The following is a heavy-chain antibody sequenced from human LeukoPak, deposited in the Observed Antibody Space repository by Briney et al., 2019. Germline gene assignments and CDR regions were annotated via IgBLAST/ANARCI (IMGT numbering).Heavy chain of an antibody. D-gene: IGHD5-12*01. V-gene: IGHV3-66*04. J-gene: IGHJ4*02. Sequence: GGSLRLSCAPSGFTVNTNYMSWVRQAPGKGLEWVSVIYSGGNTYYADSVKGRFTISRDNSKNTLYLQMNSLRAEDTAVYYCARRVPTDFYFDYWGQGTLVTVSS. CDR3: ARRVPTDFYFDY. CDR1: GFTVNTNY. CDR2: IYSGGNT.